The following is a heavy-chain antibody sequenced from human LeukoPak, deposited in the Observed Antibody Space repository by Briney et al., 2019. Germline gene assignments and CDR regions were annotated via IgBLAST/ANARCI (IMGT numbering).Heavy chain of an antibody. V-gene: IGHV1-18*01. J-gene: IGHJ4*02. D-gene: IGHD4-17*01. CDR2: ISAYNGNT. Sequence: ASVKVSCKASGYTFTSYGISWVRQAPGQGLEWMGWISAYNGNTNYAQKLQGRVTMTTDTSTSTAYMELRSLRSDDTAVYYWARSMAPDDYGDYGSDYWGQGTLVTVSS. CDR3: ARSMAPDDYGDYGSDY. CDR1: GYTFTSYG.